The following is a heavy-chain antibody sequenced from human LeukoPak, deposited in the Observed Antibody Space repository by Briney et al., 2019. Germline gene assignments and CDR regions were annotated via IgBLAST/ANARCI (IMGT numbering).Heavy chain of an antibody. CDR2: IYYSGST. Sequence: SETLSLTCAVYGGSFSGYYWSWIRQPPGKGLEWIGSIYYSGSTYYNPSLKSRVTISVDTSKNQFSLKLSSVTAADTAVYYCARQGELSPYYYGMDVWGQGTTVTVSS. J-gene: IGHJ6*02. D-gene: IGHD3-16*02. V-gene: IGHV4-34*01. CDR1: GGSFSGYY. CDR3: ARQGELSPYYYGMDV.